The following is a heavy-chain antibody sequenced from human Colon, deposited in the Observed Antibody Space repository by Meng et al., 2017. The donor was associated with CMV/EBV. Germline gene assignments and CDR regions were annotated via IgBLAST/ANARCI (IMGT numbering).Heavy chain of an antibody. D-gene: IGHD3-3*01. Sequence: SLTCAVYGGSFRGYYWSGIRQPPGKGLEWIGEINHSGSTNYNPSLKSRVTISVDTSKNQFSLKLSSVTAADTAVYYCARGQGFFSNWGQGTLVTVSS. CDR1: GGSFRGYY. J-gene: IGHJ4*02. CDR3: ARGQGFFSN. CDR2: INHSGST. V-gene: IGHV4-34*01.